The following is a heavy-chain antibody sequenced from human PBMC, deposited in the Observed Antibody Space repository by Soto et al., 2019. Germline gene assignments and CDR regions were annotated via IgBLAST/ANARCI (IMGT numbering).Heavy chain of an antibody. V-gene: IGHV1-69*06. CDR1: GGTFSSSA. D-gene: IGHD6-25*01. CDR3: ARERPERGKDV. Sequence: QVQLVQSGAEVKKPGSSVKVSCKASGGTFSSSAISWVRQAPGQGLEWMGAIIPVFGTAHYAQKFQGRVTITADKPTSTDYMELSRLRSEDTAVYCCARERPERGKDVWGQGTTVTVSS. J-gene: IGHJ6*02. CDR2: IIPVFGTA.